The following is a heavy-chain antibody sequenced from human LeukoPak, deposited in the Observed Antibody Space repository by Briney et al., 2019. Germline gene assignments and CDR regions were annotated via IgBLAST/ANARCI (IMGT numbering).Heavy chain of an antibody. V-gene: IGHV4-59*08. CDR2: IYYSGST. J-gene: IGHJ4*02. CDR1: GGSFSGYY. CDR3: ARAVSGRFDY. Sequence: PSETLSLTCAVYGGSFSGYYWSWIRQPPGKGLEWTGYIYYSGSTNYNPSLKSRVTISVDTSKNQFSLKLSSVTAADTAIYYCARAVSGRFDYRGQGTLVTVSS. D-gene: IGHD6-19*01.